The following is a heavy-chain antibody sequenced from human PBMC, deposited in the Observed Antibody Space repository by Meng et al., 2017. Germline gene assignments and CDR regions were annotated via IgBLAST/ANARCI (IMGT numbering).Heavy chain of an antibody. CDR2: AYYRSKWYH. J-gene: IGHJ4*02. CDR1: GDSVSSNSAA. CDR3: ARGSYSFDS. V-gene: IGHV6-1*01. D-gene: IGHD1-26*01. Sequence: QIQLQQSGPGLVKPSQTLSLICAISGDSVSSNSAAWNWIRQSPSRGLEWLGRAYYRSKWYHGYAESVKSRISIDPDTSKNQFSLQLRSVTPEDSAVYYCARGSYSFDSWGQRTLVTVSS.